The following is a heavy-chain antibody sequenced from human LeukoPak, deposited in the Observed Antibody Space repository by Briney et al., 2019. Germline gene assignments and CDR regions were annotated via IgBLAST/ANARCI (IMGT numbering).Heavy chain of an antibody. CDR3: ASRLRGLLLGEYHYFDY. CDR1: GYSISSGYY. Sequence: SETLSLTCTASGYSISSGYYWGWIRQPPGKGLEWIGSIYHSGSTYYNPSLKSRVTISVDTSKNQFSLKLSSVTAADTAVYYCASRLRGLLLGEYHYFDYWGQGTLVTVSS. J-gene: IGHJ4*02. CDR2: IYHSGST. D-gene: IGHD3-22*01. V-gene: IGHV4-38-2*02.